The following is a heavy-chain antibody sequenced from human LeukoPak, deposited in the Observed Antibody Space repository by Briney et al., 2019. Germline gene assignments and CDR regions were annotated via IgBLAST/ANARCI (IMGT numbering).Heavy chain of an antibody. CDR1: GGSFSGYY. J-gene: IGHJ3*02. V-gene: IGHV4-34*01. Sequence: SETLSLTCAVYGGSFSGYYWSWIRQPPGKGLEWIGEINHSGSTNYNPSLRSRVTISVDTSKNQFSLKLSSVTAADTAVYYCAGVGADDAFDIWDQGTMVTVSS. D-gene: IGHD1-26*01. CDR3: AGVGADDAFDI. CDR2: INHSGST.